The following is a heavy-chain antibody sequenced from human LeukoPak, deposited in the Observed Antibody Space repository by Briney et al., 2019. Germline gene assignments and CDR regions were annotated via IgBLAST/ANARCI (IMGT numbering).Heavy chain of an antibody. D-gene: IGHD6-19*01. CDR3: ARDIAVAGEPDY. CDR1: GYTFTSYG. Sequence: ASVQVSCKASGYTFTSYGFTWVRQAPGQGLEWMGWISANSGNTKYAPKLQGRVTMTTDTSTSTAYMDLRSLRSDDTAVYYCARDIAVAGEPDYWGQGTLVTVSS. J-gene: IGHJ4*02. V-gene: IGHV1-18*01. CDR2: ISANSGNT.